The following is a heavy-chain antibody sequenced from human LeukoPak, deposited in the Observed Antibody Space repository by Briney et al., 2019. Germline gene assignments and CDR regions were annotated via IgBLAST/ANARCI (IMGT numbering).Heavy chain of an antibody. Sequence: SVKVSCKASGYTFTSYGISWVRQAPGQGLEWMGRIIPILGIANYAQKFQGRVTITADKSTSTAYMELSSLRSEDTAVYYCASSAADAFDIWGQGTMVTVSS. CDR2: IIPILGIA. J-gene: IGHJ3*02. V-gene: IGHV1-69*04. CDR1: GYTFTSYG. D-gene: IGHD2-2*01. CDR3: ASSAADAFDI.